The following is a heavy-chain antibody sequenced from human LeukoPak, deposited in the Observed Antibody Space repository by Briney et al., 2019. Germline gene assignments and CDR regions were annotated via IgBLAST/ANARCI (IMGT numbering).Heavy chain of an antibody. V-gene: IGHV3-21*01. CDR2: ISSSSSYI. Sequence: GGSLRLSCAASGFTFSSYSMNWVRQAPGKGLEWVSSISSSSSYIYYADSVKGRFTISRDNAKNSLYLQMNSLRAEDTAVYYCARGLAAGFLRGQVSLRNYFDYWGQGTLVTVSS. J-gene: IGHJ4*02. CDR3: ARGLAAGFLRGQVSLRNYFDY. CDR1: GFTFSSYS. D-gene: IGHD6-13*01.